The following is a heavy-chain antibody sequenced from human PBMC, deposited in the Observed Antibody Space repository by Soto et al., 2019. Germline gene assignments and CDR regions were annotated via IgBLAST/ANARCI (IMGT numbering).Heavy chain of an antibody. J-gene: IGHJ6*02. CDR2: ISYDGSNK. Sequence: GGSLRLSCAASGFTFSSYAMHWVRQAPGKGLEWVAVISYDGSNKYYADSVKGRFTISRDNSKNTLYLQMNSLRAEDTAVYYCARDITRGGGMDVWGQGTTVTVSS. D-gene: IGHD3-10*01. V-gene: IGHV3-30-3*01. CDR1: GFTFSSYA. CDR3: ARDITRGGGMDV.